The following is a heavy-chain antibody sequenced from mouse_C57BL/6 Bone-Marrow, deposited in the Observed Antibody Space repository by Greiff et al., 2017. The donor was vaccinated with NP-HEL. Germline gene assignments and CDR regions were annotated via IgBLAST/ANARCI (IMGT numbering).Heavy chain of an antibody. CDR3: AREDLWPRDYYAMDY. CDR2: IYPRSGNT. V-gene: IGHV1-81*01. D-gene: IGHD1-1*02. Sequence: VQLQQSGAELARPGASVKLSCKASGYTFTSYGISWVKQRPGQGLEWIGEIYPRSGNTYYNEKFKGKATLTADKSSSTAYMELRSLTSEDSAVYFCAREDLWPRDYYAMDYWGQGTSVTVSS. J-gene: IGHJ4*01. CDR1: GYTFTSYG.